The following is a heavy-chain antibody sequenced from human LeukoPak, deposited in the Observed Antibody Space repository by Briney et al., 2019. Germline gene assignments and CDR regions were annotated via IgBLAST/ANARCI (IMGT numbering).Heavy chain of an antibody. V-gene: IGHV4-61*02. J-gene: IGHJ4*02. Sequence: PSETLSLTCTVSGGSISSGSYYWSWIRQPAGEGLEWIGRIYTSGSSSYNPSLKSRVTISVDTSKNQFSLKLNSVTAADTAVYYCARDGGYEGLDYWGQGTLVTVSS. D-gene: IGHD3-16*01. CDR1: GGSISSGSYY. CDR3: ARDGGYEGLDY. CDR2: IYTSGSS.